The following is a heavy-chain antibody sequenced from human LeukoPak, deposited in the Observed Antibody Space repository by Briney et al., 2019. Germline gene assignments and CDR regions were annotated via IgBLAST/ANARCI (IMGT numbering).Heavy chain of an antibody. V-gene: IGHV1-2*02. CDR3: AREEYGDYEYFDL. D-gene: IGHD4-17*01. Sequence: ASVKVSCKASGYTFTGYYMHWVRQAPGQGLGWMGWINPNSGGTNYAQKFQGRVTMTRDTSISTAYMELSRLRSDDTAVYYCAREEYGDYEYFDLWGRGTLVTVSS. CDR1: GYTFTGYY. CDR2: INPNSGGT. J-gene: IGHJ2*01.